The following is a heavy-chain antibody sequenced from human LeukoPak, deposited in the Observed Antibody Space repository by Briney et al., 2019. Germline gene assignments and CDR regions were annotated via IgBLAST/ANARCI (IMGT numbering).Heavy chain of an antibody. J-gene: IGHJ6*02. D-gene: IGHD2-2*01. CDR3: AKGRVGVPAAAPYYYYYGMDV. CDR1: GFTFSSYA. Sequence: GGSLRLSCAASGFTFSSYAMSWVRQAPGKGLEWVSAISGSGGSTYYADSVKGRFTISRDNSKNTLYLQMNSLRAEDTAVYYCAKGRVGVPAAAPYYYYYGMDVWGQGTTVTVSS. V-gene: IGHV3-23*01. CDR2: ISGSGGST.